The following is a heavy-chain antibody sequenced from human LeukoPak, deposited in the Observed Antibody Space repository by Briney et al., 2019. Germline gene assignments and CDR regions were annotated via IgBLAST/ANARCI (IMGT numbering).Heavy chain of an antibody. CDR3: ARSDDCSSTSCYTSIAAAGKIDY. Sequence: ASVKVSCKASGYTFTSYYMHWVRQAPGQGLEWMGWINPNSGGTNYAQKFQGRVTMTRDTSISTAYMELSRLRSDDTAVYYCARSDDCSSTSCYTSIAAAGKIDYWGQGTLVTVSS. CDR1: GYTFTSYY. D-gene: IGHD2-2*02. V-gene: IGHV1-2*02. CDR2: INPNSGGT. J-gene: IGHJ4*02.